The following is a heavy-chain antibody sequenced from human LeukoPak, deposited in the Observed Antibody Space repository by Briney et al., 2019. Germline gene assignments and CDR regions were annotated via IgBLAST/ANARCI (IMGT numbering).Heavy chain of an antibody. V-gene: IGHV3-23*01. CDR1: GFTFRNYA. J-gene: IGHJ4*02. D-gene: IGHD3-9*01. CDR2: ISASGGST. CDR3: AKAEGYDILTGLDY. Sequence: GGSLRLSCAPSGFTFRNYAMRWVGQARGKGLEWVSGISASGGSTYYADCVKGRFTISRDNSENTLYLQMNSLRTEDTAVYYCAKAEGYDILTGLDYWGQGTLVTVSS.